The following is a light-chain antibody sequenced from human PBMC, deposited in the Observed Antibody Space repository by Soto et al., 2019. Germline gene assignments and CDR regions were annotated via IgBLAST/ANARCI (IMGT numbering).Light chain of an antibody. CDR2: AAS. J-gene: IGKJ3*01. CDR3: QXGXITPFT. V-gene: IGKV1-39*01. CDR1: QSITNY. Sequence: DIQMTQSPSSLSASVGDRVTITCRASQSITNYLNWYQEKPGKAPKLLIYAASGLQGGVPSRFSGSGSGTDFTLTISSLQPEDFAXXYXQXGXITPFTFGPGTKVDIK.